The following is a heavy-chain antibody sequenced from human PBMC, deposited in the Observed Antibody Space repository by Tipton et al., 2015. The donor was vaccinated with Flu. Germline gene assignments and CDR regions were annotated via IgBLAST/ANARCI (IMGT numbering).Heavy chain of an antibody. CDR2: SNHSGST. CDR1: GGSFSGYY. V-gene: IGHV4-34*01. Sequence: TLSLTCAVYGGSFSGYYWSWVRQPPGKGLEWIGESNHSGSTNYNPPLKSRVTASVDTSKNQFSLKLRSVTAADTAVYYCARGTGYPNTYVDSWGQGTLVTVSS. D-gene: IGHD5-12*01. CDR3: ARGTGYPNTYVDS. J-gene: IGHJ4*02.